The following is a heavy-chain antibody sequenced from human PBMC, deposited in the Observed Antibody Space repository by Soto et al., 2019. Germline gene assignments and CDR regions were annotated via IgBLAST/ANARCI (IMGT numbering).Heavy chain of an antibody. CDR3: AKEIGVSGPGGHFDH. CDR1: GVTFSNYA. Sequence: HPGGSLRLSCAASGVTFSNYALSWVRQAPGKGLEWVSAISGSGGSIYYVDSVRGRFTISRDNSKNTLYMQMNSLTAEDTAVYYCAKEIGVSGPGGHFDHWGKGSLVTVSS. V-gene: IGHV3-23*01. J-gene: IGHJ4*02. D-gene: IGHD3-22*01. CDR2: ISGSGGSI.